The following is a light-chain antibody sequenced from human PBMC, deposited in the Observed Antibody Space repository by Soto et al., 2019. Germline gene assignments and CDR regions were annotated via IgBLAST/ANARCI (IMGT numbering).Light chain of an antibody. Sequence: EVCRSRSPANQSVSPGEGGTFSWRASQSVSYYLAWYQQKPGQAPRLLIYDASTRATGIPGRFSGSGSGTEFTLTISSLQSEDFGVYYCQQNKDWPGTFGQGTKE. CDR1: QSVSYY. CDR3: QQNKDWPGT. V-gene: IGKV3-15*01. CDR2: DAS. J-gene: IGKJ1*01.